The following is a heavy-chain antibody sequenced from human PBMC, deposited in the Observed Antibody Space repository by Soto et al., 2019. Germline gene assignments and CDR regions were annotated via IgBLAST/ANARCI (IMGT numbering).Heavy chain of an antibody. J-gene: IGHJ5*02. Sequence: PSETLSLTCTVSGGSISSYYWSWIRQPPGKGLEWIGYIYYSGSTNYNPSLKSRVTISVDTSKNQFSLKLSSVTAADTAVYYCARGGGSYYDILTGYYKRGWFDPWGQGTLVTVS. CDR1: GGSISSYY. CDR3: ARGGGSYYDILTGYYKRGWFDP. CDR2: IYYSGST. V-gene: IGHV4-59*01. D-gene: IGHD3-9*01.